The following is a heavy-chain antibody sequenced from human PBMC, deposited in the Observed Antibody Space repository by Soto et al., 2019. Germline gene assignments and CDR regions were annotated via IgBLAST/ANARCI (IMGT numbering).Heavy chain of an antibody. CDR1: GGSISSSNW. CDR3: ARDSRGGGATWVGGFDY. V-gene: IGHV4-4*02. D-gene: IGHD1-26*01. Sequence: QVQLQESGPGLVKPSGTLSLTCAVSGGSISSSNWWSWVRQPPGKGLEWIGEIYHSGSTNYNPSLKSRVTISGDKSKPQFSRKLSSVPAADTAVYYCARDSRGGGATWVGGFDYWGQGTLVTVSS. CDR2: IYHSGST. J-gene: IGHJ4*02.